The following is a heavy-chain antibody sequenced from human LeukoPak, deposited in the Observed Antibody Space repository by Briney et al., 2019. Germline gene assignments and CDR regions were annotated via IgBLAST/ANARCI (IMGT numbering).Heavy chain of an antibody. Sequence: PGGSLRLSCAASGFTFSSYAMSWVRQAPGKGLEWVSAISGSGGSTYYADSVKGRFTISRDNSKNTPYLQMNSLRAEDTAVYYCAKDLMGIAAAGTSPSPWFDPWGQGTLVTVSS. CDR1: GFTFSSYA. D-gene: IGHD6-13*01. CDR2: ISGSGGST. CDR3: AKDLMGIAAAGTSPSPWFDP. V-gene: IGHV3-23*01. J-gene: IGHJ5*02.